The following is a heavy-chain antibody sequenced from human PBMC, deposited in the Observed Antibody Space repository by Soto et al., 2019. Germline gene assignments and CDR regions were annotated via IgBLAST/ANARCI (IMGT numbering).Heavy chain of an antibody. CDR1: GASVSSGRYQ. D-gene: IGHD3-3*01. J-gene: IGHJ6*02. CDR3: ARLQFYDFWSSSLPMDV. CDR2: IYYTGTT. V-gene: IGHV4-61*01. Sequence: SETLSLTCTVSGASVSSGRYQWSWIRQSPGKGLEWIGSIYYTGTTNYNPSLKSRITISVDTSKNQFSLKLTSVTAADTALYFCARLQFYDFWSSSLPMDVWGQGTSSTVSS.